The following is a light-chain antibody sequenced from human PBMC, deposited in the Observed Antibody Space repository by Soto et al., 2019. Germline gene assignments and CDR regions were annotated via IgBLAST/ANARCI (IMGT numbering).Light chain of an antibody. CDR2: DND. CDR3: GTWDNSLRAGV. J-gene: IGLJ2*01. V-gene: IGLV1-51*01. CDR1: SSNIGNNY. Sequence: QSVLTQPPSVSAAPGQKVTISCSGSSSNIGNNYVSWYQQVPGTAPKLLIYDNDKRPSGIPARFSGSKSGTSATLAITGLQTGDEADYYCGTWDNSLRAGVFGRGTQLTVL.